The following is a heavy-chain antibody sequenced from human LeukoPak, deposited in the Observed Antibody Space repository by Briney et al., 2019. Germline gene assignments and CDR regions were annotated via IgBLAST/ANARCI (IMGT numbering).Heavy chain of an antibody. D-gene: IGHD4-23*01. Sequence: GGSLRLSCAASGFTFSGSSIHWVRQASGKGLEWVGLIRTKANSYATAYAASVTGRFTISRDDSKDTSYLQMNSLRAEDTSVYYCATSSYGGNFGLFDYWGQGILVTVSS. CDR1: GFTFSGSS. CDR3: ATSSYGGNFGLFDY. CDR2: IRTKANSYAT. V-gene: IGHV3-73*01. J-gene: IGHJ4*02.